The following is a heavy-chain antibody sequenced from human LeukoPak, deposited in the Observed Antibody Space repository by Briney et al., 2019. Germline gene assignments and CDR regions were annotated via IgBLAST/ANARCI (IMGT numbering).Heavy chain of an antibody. V-gene: IGHV3-30*18. D-gene: IGHD1-26*01. Sequence: PGGSLRLSCAASGFTFSSYGMHWVRQAPGKGLEWVAVISYDGSNKYYADSVKGRFTISRDNSKNTLYLQMNSLRAEDTAVYYCAKDRGGRELPDYWGQGTLVTVSS. CDR3: AKDRGGRELPDY. J-gene: IGHJ4*02. CDR2: ISYDGSNK. CDR1: GFTFSSYG.